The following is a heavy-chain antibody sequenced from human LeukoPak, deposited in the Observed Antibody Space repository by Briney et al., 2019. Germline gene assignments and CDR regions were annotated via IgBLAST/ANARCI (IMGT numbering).Heavy chain of an antibody. J-gene: IGHJ4*02. CDR3: AKSNTTSWCSFDY. CDR2: ISGSGNTT. D-gene: IGHD6-13*01. Sequence: GGSLRLSCAASGLIFSSYAMTWVRQAPGKGLEWVSTISGSGNTTYYAGCVKGRFTISRDNTKNTLYLQMDSLRAEDTALYFCAKSNTTSWCSFDYWGQGTLVSVSS. CDR1: GLIFSSYA. V-gene: IGHV3-23*01.